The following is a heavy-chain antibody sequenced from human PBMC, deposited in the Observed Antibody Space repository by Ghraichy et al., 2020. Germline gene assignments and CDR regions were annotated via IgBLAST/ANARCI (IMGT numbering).Heavy chain of an antibody. V-gene: IGHV4-61*03. J-gene: IGHJ4*02. CDR1: GASLSSATYY. Sequence: SETLSLTCTVSGASLSSATYYWNWIRQPPGKGLEWIGYISYRGRTTYNPSLESRVTISVDTSKNHLSLRLRSVTAADTAIYFCARLFGDRGYGTGFDSWGQGTLVTVSS. D-gene: IGHD5-12*01. CDR3: ARLFGDRGYGTGFDS. CDR2: ISYRGRT.